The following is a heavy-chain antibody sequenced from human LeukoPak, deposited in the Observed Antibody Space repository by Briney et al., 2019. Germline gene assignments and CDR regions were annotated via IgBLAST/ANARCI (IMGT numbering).Heavy chain of an antibody. CDR2: ISSSSSYI. Sequence: GGSLRLSCAASGFTFSSYSMNWVRQAPGKGLEWVSSISSSSSYIYYADSVKGRFTISRDNAKNSLYLQMNSLRAEDTAVYYCARVESGIYDFWSGTDDAFDIWGQGTMVTVSS. D-gene: IGHD3-3*01. CDR3: ARVESGIYDFWSGTDDAFDI. CDR1: GFTFSSYS. V-gene: IGHV3-21*01. J-gene: IGHJ3*02.